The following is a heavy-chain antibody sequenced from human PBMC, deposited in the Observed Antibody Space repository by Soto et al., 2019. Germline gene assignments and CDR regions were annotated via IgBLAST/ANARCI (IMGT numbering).Heavy chain of an antibody. J-gene: IGHJ5*02. Sequence: PSETLSLTCTVSGGSISTPGYSWSWIRQPPGKAPEWIGYVYYSGSTYYNPSLKSRVTISVDTSKNQFSLKLSSVTAADTAVYYCARQLKPNWFDPWGQGTLVTVSS. CDR1: GGSISTPGYS. V-gene: IGHV4-30-2*03. CDR3: ARQLKPNWFDP. CDR2: VYYSGST.